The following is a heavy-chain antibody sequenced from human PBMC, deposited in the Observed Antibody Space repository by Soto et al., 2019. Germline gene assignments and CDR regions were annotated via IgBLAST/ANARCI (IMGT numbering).Heavy chain of an antibody. CDR2: IKSKTDGGTT. Sequence: GGSLRLSCAASGFTFSNAWMNWVRQAPGKGLEWVGRIKSKTDGGTTDYAAPVKGRFTISRDDSKNTLYLQMNSLKTEDTAVYYCTTRRSYYDYVWGSYRYGFDYWGQGTLVTVSS. D-gene: IGHD3-16*02. CDR3: TTRRSYYDYVWGSYRYGFDY. CDR1: GFTFSNAW. V-gene: IGHV3-15*07. J-gene: IGHJ4*02.